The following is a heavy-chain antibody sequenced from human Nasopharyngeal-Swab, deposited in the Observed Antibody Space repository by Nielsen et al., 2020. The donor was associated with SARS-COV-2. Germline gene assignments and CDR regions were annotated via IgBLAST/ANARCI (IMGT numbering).Heavy chain of an antibody. D-gene: IGHD1-1*01. CDR3: ARRYIDDGYFQH. Sequence: ASVKVSCKASGYTFSDYYIHWVRQAPGQGLEWMGRIYGDSGDTDYAQKFQGRVTLTRDTSLRTAYMELSGLRSDDTAVYFCARRYIDDGYFQHWGQGTLVTVSS. V-gene: IGHV1-2*06. CDR1: GYTFSDYY. CDR2: IYGDSGDT. J-gene: IGHJ1*01.